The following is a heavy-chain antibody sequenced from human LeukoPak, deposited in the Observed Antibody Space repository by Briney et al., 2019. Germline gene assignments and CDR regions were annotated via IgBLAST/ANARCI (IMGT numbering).Heavy chain of an antibody. CDR1: GYTLTELS. D-gene: IGHD1-26*01. CDR3: ATGEDYYYYGMDV. V-gene: IGHV1-24*01. Sequence: ASVTVSCKVSGYTLTELSMHWVRQAPGKGLEWMGGFDPEDGEPIYAQKFQGRVTMTEDTSTDTAYMELSSLRSEGTAVYYCATGEDYYYYGMDVWGQGTTVTVSS. J-gene: IGHJ6*02. CDR2: FDPEDGEP.